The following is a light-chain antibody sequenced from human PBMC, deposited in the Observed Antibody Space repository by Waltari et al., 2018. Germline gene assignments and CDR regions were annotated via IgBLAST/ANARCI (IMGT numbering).Light chain of an antibody. V-gene: IGLV2-14*03. J-gene: IGLJ3*02. CDR2: DVS. Sequence: QSALTQPASVSGSPGQSITISCTGTSRDVGNYNYVSWYQQHPGRAPKLIISDVSGRPPGFCHRLSGSKSGNTASLTISGLQAEDEGDYYCCSYTNVGSWVFGGGTKVTVL. CDR3: CSYTNVGSWV. CDR1: SRDVGNYNY.